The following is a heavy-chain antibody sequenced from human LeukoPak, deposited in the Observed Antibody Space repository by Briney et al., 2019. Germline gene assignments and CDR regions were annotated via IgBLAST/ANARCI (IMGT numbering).Heavy chain of an antibody. J-gene: IGHJ4*02. D-gene: IGHD3-16*02. V-gene: IGHV4-59*12. CDR3: AGDFTLGGYRFDY. CDR2: VYYSGST. CDR1: GGSISSYY. Sequence: SETLSLTCTVSGGSISSYYWSWIRQPPGKGLEWIGYVYYSGSTTYNPSLKSRITISLDRSKNQFSLKLSSVTAADTAVYYCAGDFTLGGYRFDYWGQGTLVTVSS.